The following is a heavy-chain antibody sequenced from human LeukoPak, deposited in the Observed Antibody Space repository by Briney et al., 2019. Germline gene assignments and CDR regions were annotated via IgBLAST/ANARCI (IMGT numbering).Heavy chain of an antibody. J-gene: IGHJ4*02. D-gene: IGHD1-1*01. CDR1: GYVFTGYQ. Sequence: GASVKVSCKASGYVFTGYQIHWVRQAPGQGLEWMGRINPNTGVTDFPPKFQGRVSVTKDTSTKTVYMGLSRLQFDDTSVYFFARGPLPGGLGYLDHWGQGTLLTVSS. CDR2: INPNTGVT. V-gene: IGHV1-2*02. CDR3: ARGPLPGGLGYLDH.